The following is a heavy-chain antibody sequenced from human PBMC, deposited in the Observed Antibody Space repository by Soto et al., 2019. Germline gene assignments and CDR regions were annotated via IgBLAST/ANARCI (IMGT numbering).Heavy chain of an antibody. CDR1: GFTFSSYG. V-gene: IGHV3-30*03. CDR3: VTAMVSY. D-gene: IGHD5-18*01. CDR2: ISYDGSNK. Sequence: GGSLRLSCAASGFTFSSYGMHWVRQAPGKGLEWVAVISYDGSNKYYADPVKGRFTISRDNSKNTLYLQMNSLRAEDTAVYYCVTAMVSYWGQGTLVTVSS. J-gene: IGHJ4*02.